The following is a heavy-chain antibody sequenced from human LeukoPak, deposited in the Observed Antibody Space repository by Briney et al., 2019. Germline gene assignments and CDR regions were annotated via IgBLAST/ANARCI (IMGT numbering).Heavy chain of an antibody. CDR2: INPNSGGT. D-gene: IGHD2-15*01. J-gene: IGHJ4*02. CDR3: ARERTLTSCYDY. V-gene: IGHV1-2*02. CDR1: GYTFTGYY. Sequence: ASVKVSCKASGYTFTGYYMHWVRQAPGQGLVWMGWINPNSGGTNYAQKFQGRVTMTTDTSISTAYMELSRLRSDDTAVYYCARERTLTSCYDYWGQGTLVTVSS.